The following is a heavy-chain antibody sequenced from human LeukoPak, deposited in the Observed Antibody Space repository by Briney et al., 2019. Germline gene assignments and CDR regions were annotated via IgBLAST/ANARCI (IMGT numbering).Heavy chain of an antibody. CDR3: ARGPTTVTRAFDY. J-gene: IGHJ4*02. D-gene: IGHD4-17*01. CDR1: GGSISSGSYY. V-gene: IGHV4-61*02. CDR2: IYTSGST. Sequence: PSETLSLTCTVSGGSISSGSYYWSWIRQPAGKGLEWIVRIYTSGSTNYNPSLKSRVTMSVDTSENQFSLKLSSVTAADTAVYYCARGPTTVTRAFDYWGQGTLVTVSS.